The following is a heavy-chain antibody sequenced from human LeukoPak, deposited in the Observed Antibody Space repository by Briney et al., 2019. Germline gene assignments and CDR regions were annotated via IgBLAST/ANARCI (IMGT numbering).Heavy chain of an antibody. CDR1: GDSVSSNCAA. V-gene: IGHV6-1*01. Sequence: SQTLSLTCAISGDSVSSNCAAWNWIRQSPSRVLEWLGRTYYRSKWYNDYAVSVKSRLTINPATSKNQFSLQLNSVTPEDTAVYYCARGGAGGRAFDIWGQGTMVTVSS. D-gene: IGHD2-15*01. CDR2: TYYRSKWYN. CDR3: ARGGAGGRAFDI. J-gene: IGHJ3*02.